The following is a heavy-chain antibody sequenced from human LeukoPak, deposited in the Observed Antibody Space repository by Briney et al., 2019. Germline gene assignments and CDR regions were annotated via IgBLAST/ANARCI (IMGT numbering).Heavy chain of an antibody. V-gene: IGHV4-38-2*01. Sequence: PSETLSLTCVVPSYSISSGYYWAWVRQPPGKGLGWIASIYHSGSTYYNPSLKSRVTISVDTSKNKFSLNFNSVTAADTAAYYCARVGSGSRQDYYYYGLDVWGKGTTVTVSS. J-gene: IGHJ6*04. D-gene: IGHD3-10*01. CDR1: SYSISSGYY. CDR2: IYHSGST. CDR3: ARVGSGSRQDYYYYGLDV.